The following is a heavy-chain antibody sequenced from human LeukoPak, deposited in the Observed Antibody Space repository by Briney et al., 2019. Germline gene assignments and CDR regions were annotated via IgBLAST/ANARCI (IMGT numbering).Heavy chain of an antibody. CDR2: ITSGSSSI. Sequence: GGSLRLSCAASGFTFTSYSMNWVRQAPGKGLEWVSYITSGSSSIYYADSVKGRFIISRDNAKNSLYLQMNSLRAEDTAVYYCAREPYYYGMDVWGQGTTVTVSS. CDR3: AREPYYYGMDV. J-gene: IGHJ6*02. CDR1: GFTFTSYS. V-gene: IGHV3-48*01.